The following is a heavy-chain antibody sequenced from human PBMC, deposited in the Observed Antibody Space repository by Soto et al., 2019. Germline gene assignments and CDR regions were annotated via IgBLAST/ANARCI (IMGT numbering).Heavy chain of an antibody. CDR2: ISSSSSYI. CDR1: GFTFSSYS. CDR3: ADLQPGDGMDV. Sequence: PGGTLRLSCAASGFTFSSYSMNWVRQAPGKGLEWVSSISSSSSYIYYADSVKGRFTISRDNAKNSLYLQMNSLRAEDTAVYYCADLQPGDGMDVWGQGTTVTVSS. V-gene: IGHV3-21*01. J-gene: IGHJ6*02. D-gene: IGHD4-4*01.